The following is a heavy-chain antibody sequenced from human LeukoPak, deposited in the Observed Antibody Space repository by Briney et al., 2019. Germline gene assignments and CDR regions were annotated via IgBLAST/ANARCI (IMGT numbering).Heavy chain of an antibody. CDR2: IYHSGST. Sequence: PSQTLSLTCTVSGGSISSGGYYWSWIRQPPGKGLEWIGYIYHSGSTYYNPSLKSRVTISVDRSKNQFSLKLSSVTAADTAVYYCARAGGSGSYYSSKKPEFGNFDYWGQGTLVTVSS. V-gene: IGHV4-30-2*01. CDR3: ARAGGSGSYYSSKKPEFGNFDY. J-gene: IGHJ4*02. CDR1: GGSISSGGYY. D-gene: IGHD3-10*01.